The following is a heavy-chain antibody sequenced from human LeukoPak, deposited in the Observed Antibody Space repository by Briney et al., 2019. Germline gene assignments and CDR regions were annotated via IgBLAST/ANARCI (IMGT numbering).Heavy chain of an antibody. V-gene: IGHV4-59*01. D-gene: IGHD3-16*01. J-gene: IGHJ4*02. CDR2: IYYSGTT. CDR3: AKGRASHEY. CDR1: GASISSYS. Sequence: SETLSLTCTVSGASISSYSWSWIRQPPGKGLEWIGSIYYSGTTNYNPSLKSRVTISIDTSKNQFSLELTSVTAADTAVFYCAKGRASHEYWGQGILVTVSS.